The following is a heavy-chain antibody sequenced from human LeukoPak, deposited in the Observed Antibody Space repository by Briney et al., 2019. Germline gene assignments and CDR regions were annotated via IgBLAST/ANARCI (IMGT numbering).Heavy chain of an antibody. Sequence: PGGSLRLSCAASGFTFTNFAMHWVRQAPGKGLEWVTVISDDGNNKYFADSVKGRFTISRDNSKNTLYLQMNSLRAEDTAVYYCAKGGPHYGSGSYYAFDYWGQGTLVTVS. J-gene: IGHJ4*02. CDR2: ISDDGNNK. CDR3: AKGGPHYGSGSYYAFDY. D-gene: IGHD3-10*01. V-gene: IGHV3-30*18. CDR1: GFTFTNFA.